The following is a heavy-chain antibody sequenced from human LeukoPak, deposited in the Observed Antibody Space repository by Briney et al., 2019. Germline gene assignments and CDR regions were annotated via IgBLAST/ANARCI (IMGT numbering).Heavy chain of an antibody. J-gene: IGHJ3*02. D-gene: IGHD1-26*01. CDR3: ARHQWVPAFDI. V-gene: IGHV4-59*08. CDR1: GESMSGFY. Sequence: SETLSLTCKVSGESMSGFYWNWIRQPPGKGLEWIGYMHFTGSTNYNPSLKSRVTISIDTSKNQFSLKLSSVTASDTAVYYCARHQWVPAFDIWGQGTMVTVSS. CDR2: MHFTGST.